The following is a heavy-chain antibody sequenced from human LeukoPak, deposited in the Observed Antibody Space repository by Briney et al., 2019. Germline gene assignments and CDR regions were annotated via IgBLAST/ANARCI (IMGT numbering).Heavy chain of an antibody. CDR2: ITGSGGST. V-gene: IGHV3-23*01. J-gene: IGHJ5*02. CDR1: GFTFSSYA. CDR3: AKRGLVGSGAYKNNWFDP. D-gene: IGHD3-16*01. Sequence: GGSLRLSCAASGFTFSSYAMSWVRQAPGKGLEWVSAITGSGGSTHHADSVKGRFTISGDNSKNTLYLQMNSLRVEDTAVYYCAKRGLVGSGAYKNNWFDPWGQGTLVTVPS.